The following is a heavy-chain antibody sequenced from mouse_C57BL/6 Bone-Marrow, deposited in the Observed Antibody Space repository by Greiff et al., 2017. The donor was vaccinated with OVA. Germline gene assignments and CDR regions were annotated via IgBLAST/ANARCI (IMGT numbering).Heavy chain of an antibody. CDR3: AGTNYAMDY. D-gene: IGHD4-1*01. J-gene: IGHJ4*01. V-gene: IGHV1-42*01. CDR2: INPSTGGT. Sequence: VHVKQSGPELVKPGASVKISCKASGYSFTGYYMNWVKQSPEKSLEWIGEINPSTGGTTYNQKFKAKATLTVDKSSSTAYMQLKSLTSEDSAVYYCAGTNYAMDYWGQGTSVTVSS. CDR1: GYSFTGYY.